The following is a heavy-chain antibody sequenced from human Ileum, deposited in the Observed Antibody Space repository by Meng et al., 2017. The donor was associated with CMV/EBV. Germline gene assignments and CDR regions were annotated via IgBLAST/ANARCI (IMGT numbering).Heavy chain of an antibody. D-gene: IGHD2-2*03. J-gene: IGHJ4*01. Sequence: QVQCVQSCSEVKKPGVSVKGACNASGYTFTASAITLVRQAPGQGHEWMEWISGYNSNTKYAQKFQGRVTMTTDTSTTTVYMELRNLRYDHTAVYYCARDGYYPSRVFDYWGLGTLVTVSS. CDR2: ISGYNSNT. CDR1: GYTFTASA. CDR3: ARDGYYPSRVFDY. V-gene: IGHV1-18*01.